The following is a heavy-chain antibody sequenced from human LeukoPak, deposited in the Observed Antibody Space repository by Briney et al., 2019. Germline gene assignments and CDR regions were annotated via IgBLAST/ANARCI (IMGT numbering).Heavy chain of an antibody. V-gene: IGHV1-8*02. Sequence: ASVKVSCKASGGTFSSYAISWVRQAPGQGLEWMGWMNPNSGNTGYAQKFQGRVTMTRNTSISTAYMELSSLRSEDTAVYYCARRLPDSSGWYYYYYGMDVWGQGTTVTVSS. CDR3: ARRLPDSSGWYYYYYGMDV. CDR1: GGTFSSYA. CDR2: MNPNSGNT. D-gene: IGHD6-19*01. J-gene: IGHJ6*02.